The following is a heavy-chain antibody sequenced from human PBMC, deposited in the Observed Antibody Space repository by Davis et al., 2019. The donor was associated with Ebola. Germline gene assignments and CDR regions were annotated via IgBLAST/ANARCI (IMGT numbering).Heavy chain of an antibody. D-gene: IGHD6-19*01. V-gene: IGHV1-2*06. Sequence: AASVKVSCKASGYTFTSYAMNWVRQAPGQGLEWMGRIDPNTGVTTYAHNFQGRVTMTRDTSISTTYMELSRLRSDDTAVYYCASVTGVFGFYFDYWGQGSLVTVSS. CDR1: GYTFTSYA. J-gene: IGHJ4*02. CDR2: IDPNTGVT. CDR3: ASVTGVFGFYFDY.